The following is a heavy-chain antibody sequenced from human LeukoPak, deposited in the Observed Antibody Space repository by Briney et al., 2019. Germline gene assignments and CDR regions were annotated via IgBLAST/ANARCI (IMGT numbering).Heavy chain of an antibody. D-gene: IGHD5-24*01. CDR1: GGSFSGYY. V-gene: IGHV4-34*01. CDR3: ARYRGGGYNYLDY. Sequence: SETLSLTCAVCGGSFSGYYWTWIRQPPGKGLDWIGEINHSGGTSYNPSLKSRVTMSVDTSENQSSLKLSSVTAADTAVYYCARYRGGGYNYLDYWGQGTLVTVSS. CDR2: INHSGGT. J-gene: IGHJ4*02.